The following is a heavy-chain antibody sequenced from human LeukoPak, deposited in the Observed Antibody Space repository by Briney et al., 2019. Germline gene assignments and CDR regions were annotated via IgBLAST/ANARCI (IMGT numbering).Heavy chain of an antibody. CDR2: ISGSGGST. Sequence: PGGSLRLSCAASGSTFSSYAMSWVRQAPGKGLEWVSAISGSGGSTYYADSVKGRFTISRDNSKNTLYLQMNSLRAEDTAVYYCAKVPYYDYVWGSQPLDYWGQGTLVTVSS. V-gene: IGHV3-23*01. J-gene: IGHJ4*02. CDR3: AKVPYYDYVWGSQPLDY. D-gene: IGHD3-16*01. CDR1: GSTFSSYA.